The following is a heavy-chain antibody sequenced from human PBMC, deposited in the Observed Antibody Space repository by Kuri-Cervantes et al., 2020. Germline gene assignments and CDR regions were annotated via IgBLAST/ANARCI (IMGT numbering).Heavy chain of an antibody. Sequence: ASVKVSCKASGYTFTSYYMHWVRQAPGQGLEWMGIINPSGGSTSYAQKFQGRVAMTRDTSTSTVYMELSSLRSEDTAVYYCARGRTYDILTGSYDAFDIWGQGTMVTVSS. D-gene: IGHD3-9*01. J-gene: IGHJ3*02. CDR3: ARGRTYDILTGSYDAFDI. CDR1: GYTFTSYY. CDR2: INPSGGST. V-gene: IGHV1-46*01.